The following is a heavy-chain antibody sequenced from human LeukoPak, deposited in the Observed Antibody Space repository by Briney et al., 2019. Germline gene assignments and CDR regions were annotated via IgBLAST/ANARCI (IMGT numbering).Heavy chain of an antibody. CDR3: ARRVAAAGTIPSNWFDP. CDR1: GGSISSYY. CDR2: IYYSGST. V-gene: IGHV4-59*12. D-gene: IGHD6-13*01. J-gene: IGHJ5*02. Sequence: PSETLSLTCTVSGGSISSYYWSWIRQPPGKGLEWIGYIYYSGSTNYNPSLKSRVTISVDRSKNQFSLKLSSVTAADTAVYYCARRVAAAGTIPSNWFDPWGQGTLVTVSS.